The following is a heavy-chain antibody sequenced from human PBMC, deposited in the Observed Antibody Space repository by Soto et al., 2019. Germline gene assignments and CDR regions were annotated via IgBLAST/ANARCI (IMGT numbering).Heavy chain of an antibody. V-gene: IGHV3-30*18. CDR3: AKDVTTVTTVDY. J-gene: IGHJ4*02. D-gene: IGHD4-17*01. Sequence: QVQLVESGGGVVQPGRSLRLSCAASGFTFSSYGMHWVRQAPGKGLEWVAVISYDGSNKYYADSVKGRFTISRDNSKNTLYLQMNSLRAEDTAVYYCAKDVTTVTTVDYWGQGTLVTVSS. CDR2: ISYDGSNK. CDR1: GFTFSSYG.